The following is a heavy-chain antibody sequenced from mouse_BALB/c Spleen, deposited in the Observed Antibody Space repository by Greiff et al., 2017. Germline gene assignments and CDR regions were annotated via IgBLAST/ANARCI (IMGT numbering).Heavy chain of an antibody. Sequence: EVMLVESGGGLVQPGGSLKLSCAASGFTFSSYGMSWVRQTPDKRLELVATINSNGGSTYYPDSVKGRFTIARDNAKNTLYLQMSSLKAEDTAMYYCAREGISGAMDYWGQGTSVTVSS. CDR1: GFTFSSYG. D-gene: IGHD2-14*01. CDR3: AREGISGAMDY. J-gene: IGHJ4*01. V-gene: IGHV5-6-3*01. CDR2: INSNGGST.